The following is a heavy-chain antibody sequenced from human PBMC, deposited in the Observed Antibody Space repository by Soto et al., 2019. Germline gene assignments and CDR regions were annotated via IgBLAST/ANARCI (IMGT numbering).Heavy chain of an antibody. D-gene: IGHD3-9*01. CDR2: IYYSGGT. CDR1: GGSISSGDYY. CDR3: ARGGNGYHILTGFSSHY. Sequence: QVQLQESGPGLVKPSQTLSLTCTVSGGSISSGDYYWTWIRQPPGKGLEWIGYIYYSGGTYYNPSLTCRITISVDTSKNQFSLKLRSVTAADTAVYYCARGGNGYHILTGFSSHYWGQGTLVTVSS. J-gene: IGHJ4*02. V-gene: IGHV4-30-4*01.